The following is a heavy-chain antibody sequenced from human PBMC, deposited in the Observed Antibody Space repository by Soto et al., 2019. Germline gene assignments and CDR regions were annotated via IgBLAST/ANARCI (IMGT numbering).Heavy chain of an antibody. CDR3: AKDHGDRSGNYYSGMDV. Sequence: QVQLVESGGGVVQPGRSLRLSCAASGFTFSSYGMHWVRQAPGKGLEWVAVISYDGSNKYYADSVKGRFTISRDNSKNTLYLQMNSLRAEDTAVYYCAKDHGDRSGNYYSGMDVWGQGTTVTVSS. D-gene: IGHD7-27*01. CDR2: ISYDGSNK. CDR1: GFTFSSYG. V-gene: IGHV3-30*18. J-gene: IGHJ6*02.